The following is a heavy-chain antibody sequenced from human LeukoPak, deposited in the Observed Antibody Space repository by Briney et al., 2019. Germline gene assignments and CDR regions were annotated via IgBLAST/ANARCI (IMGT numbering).Heavy chain of an antibody. J-gene: IGHJ4*02. Sequence: GESLKISCKGSGYSFTSYWISWVRQMPGKGLEWMGRIGPSDSYTNYRPSFQGHVTISADKSISTAYLQWSSLKASDTAMYYCARRGDYYYDSSGYPGFDYWGQGTLVTVSS. CDR2: IGPSDSYT. CDR1: GYSFTSYW. CDR3: ARRGDYYYDSSGYPGFDY. V-gene: IGHV5-10-1*01. D-gene: IGHD3-22*01.